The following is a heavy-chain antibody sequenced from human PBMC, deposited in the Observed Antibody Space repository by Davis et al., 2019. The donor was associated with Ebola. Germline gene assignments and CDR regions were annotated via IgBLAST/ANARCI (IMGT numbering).Heavy chain of an antibody. D-gene: IGHD6-19*01. Sequence: AASVKVSCKASGYTFTGYYLHWVRQAPGQGLEWMGRINPYSGGTNYAQKFQGRVTMTSDTSISTAYMELSRLISDDTAVYYCARGSAIAVAGLDYWGQGTLVTVSS. CDR3: ARGSAIAVAGLDY. CDR2: INPYSGGT. CDR1: GYTFTGYY. V-gene: IGHV1-2*06. J-gene: IGHJ4*02.